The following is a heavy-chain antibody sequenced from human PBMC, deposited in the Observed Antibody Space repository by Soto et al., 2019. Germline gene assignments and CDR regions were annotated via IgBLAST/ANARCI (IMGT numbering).Heavy chain of an antibody. CDR3: ARGNYDILTGYANRYYYGMDV. D-gene: IGHD3-9*01. CDR1: GYTFTSYG. CDR2: ISAYNGNT. V-gene: IGHV1-18*04. Sequence: QVQLVQSGAEVKKPGASVKVSCKASGYTFTSYGINWVRQAPGQGLEWMGWISAYNGNTNYVQKLQGRVTMTTDTSTNTAYMELRSLRSDDTAAYYCARGNYDILTGYANRYYYGMDVWGQGTTVTVSS. J-gene: IGHJ6*02.